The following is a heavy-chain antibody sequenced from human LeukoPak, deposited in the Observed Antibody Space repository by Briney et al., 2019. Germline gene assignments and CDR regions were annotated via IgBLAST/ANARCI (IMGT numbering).Heavy chain of an antibody. CDR3: ASFYDSTGRDY. Sequence: PGGSLRLSCAASGFTFGGYEMNWGRQAPGKGLEWVSYISSSGSTINYADSVKGRFTISRDNAKNSLYLQMSSLRAEDTAVYYCASFYDSTGRDYWGQGTLVTVSS. CDR1: GFTFGGYE. CDR2: ISSSGSTI. V-gene: IGHV3-48*03. D-gene: IGHD3-22*01. J-gene: IGHJ4*02.